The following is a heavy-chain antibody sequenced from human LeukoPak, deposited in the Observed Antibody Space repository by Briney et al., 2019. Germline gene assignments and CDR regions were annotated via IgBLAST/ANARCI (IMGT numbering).Heavy chain of an antibody. CDR1: GFTVSSNY. CDR3: ASWPGGWYGEDS. Sequence: GGSLRLSCAASGFTVSSNYMSWVRQAPGKGLEWVSVIYGGGSTYYADSVKGRFTISRDTSKNTLYLQMNSLRAEDTAVYYCASWPGGWYGEDSWGQGTLVTVSS. D-gene: IGHD6-19*01. J-gene: IGHJ4*02. CDR2: IYGGGST. V-gene: IGHV3-53*01.